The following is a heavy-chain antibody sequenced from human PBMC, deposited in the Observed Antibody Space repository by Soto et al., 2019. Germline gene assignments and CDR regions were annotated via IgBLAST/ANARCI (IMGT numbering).Heavy chain of an antibody. D-gene: IGHD3-3*01. CDR3: AGVHPAFITIFGGATNRFDP. J-gene: IGHJ5*02. V-gene: IGHV4-31*03. CDR1: GGSISSGGYY. CDR2: IYYSGST. Sequence: QVQLQESGPGLVKPSQILSLTCTVSGGSISSGGYYWSWIRQHPGKGLEWIGYIYYSGSTYYNPSPKSRVTKSVNTSKNQFPLKLSSVTAADTAVYFWAGVHPAFITIFGGATNRFDPWGQGTLVTVSS.